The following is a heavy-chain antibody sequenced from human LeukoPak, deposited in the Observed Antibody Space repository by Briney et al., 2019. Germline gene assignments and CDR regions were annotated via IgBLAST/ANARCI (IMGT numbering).Heavy chain of an antibody. CDR2: ISSSSSTI. V-gene: IGHV3-48*01. CDR1: GLTISSYS. Sequence: GGSLRLSCAASGLTISSYSMNWVRQAPGKGLQWVSYISSSSSTIYYADSVKGRFTISRDNAKNSLYLQMNSLRAEDTAVYYCARGESGSYYVSALDIWGQGTMVTVSS. D-gene: IGHD1-26*01. J-gene: IGHJ3*02. CDR3: ARGESGSYYVSALDI.